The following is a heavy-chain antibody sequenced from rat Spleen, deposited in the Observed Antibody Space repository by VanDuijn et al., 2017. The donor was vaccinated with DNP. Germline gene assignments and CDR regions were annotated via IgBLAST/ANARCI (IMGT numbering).Heavy chain of an antibody. CDR3: ATRRGIIYDL. CDR2: IIYDGSRP. J-gene: IGHJ2*01. CDR1: GFTFSDYA. Sequence: EVQLVESGGGLVQPGRSLKLSCAASGFTFSDYALAWVRQAPKKGLELVATIIYDGSRPYYRDCVRGRFTISRDNGKNTLFLQMDNLRSEDTATYFCATRRGIIYDLWGQGVLVTVSS. D-gene: IGHD4-3*01. V-gene: IGHV5S10*01.